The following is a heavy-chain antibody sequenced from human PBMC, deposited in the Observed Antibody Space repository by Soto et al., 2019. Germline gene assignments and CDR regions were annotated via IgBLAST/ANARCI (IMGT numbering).Heavy chain of an antibody. Sequence: GGPQRRSCAASGFTFRSYAMHWVRKAPGKGLEGVGIISYDGRNKYYAHAVKGRFTTPGENSKNPRYLQMNSLRAEDTAVYSCARDPTTPRHYTFDYWGQGILVTVS. CDR2: ISYDGRNK. CDR3: ARDPTTPRHYTFDY. CDR1: GFTFRSYA. D-gene: IGHD4-4*01. J-gene: IGHJ4*02. V-gene: IGHV3-30*04.